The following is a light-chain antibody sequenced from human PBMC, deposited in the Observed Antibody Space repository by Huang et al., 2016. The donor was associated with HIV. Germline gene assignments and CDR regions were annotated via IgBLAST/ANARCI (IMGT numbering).Light chain of an antibody. CDR1: QTVLYSLNKKNY. Sequence: DIVMTQSPDSLAVSPGERATINCKSSQTVLYSLNKKNYLAWFQQTPGRPQKLLIYWATTRESGVPDRFSGSGSGTDFTLTINNLQAEDVAVYFCLQYYSVPQTFGHGTKVEIK. CDR3: LQYYSVPQT. CDR2: WAT. J-gene: IGKJ1*01. V-gene: IGKV4-1*01.